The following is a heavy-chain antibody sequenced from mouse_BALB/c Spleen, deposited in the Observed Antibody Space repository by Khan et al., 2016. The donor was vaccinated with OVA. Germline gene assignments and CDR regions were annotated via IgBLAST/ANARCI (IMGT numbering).Heavy chain of an antibody. CDR3: ARPDYYGSSYYFDY. CDR1: GYSFTDYN. Sequence: VQLQQSGPELVKPGASVKVSCKASGYSFTDYNMFWVKQSHGKSLEWIGYIDPYNGGTSYNQKFKGNATLTVDKSSSTAFMHLSSLTSEDSAVIYCARPDYYGSSYYFDYWGQGTTLTVSS. D-gene: IGHD1-1*01. CDR2: IDPYNGGT. V-gene: IGHV1S135*01. J-gene: IGHJ2*01.